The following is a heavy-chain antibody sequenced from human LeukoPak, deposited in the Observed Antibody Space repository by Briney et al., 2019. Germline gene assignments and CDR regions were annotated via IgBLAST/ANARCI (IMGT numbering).Heavy chain of an antibody. CDR1: SYNFANYW. CDR3: ARRDYTSVWFDP. D-gene: IGHD4-11*01. J-gene: IGHJ5*02. Sequence: ESLKISCKASSYNFANYWFGWVRQTPGKGLEWMGLIYPGGSQIVYSPSFQGQVTISVDWSTSTVYLQWSTLKASDTAMYYCARRDYTSVWFDPWGQGTLVIVSS. CDR2: IYPGGSQI. V-gene: IGHV5-51*01.